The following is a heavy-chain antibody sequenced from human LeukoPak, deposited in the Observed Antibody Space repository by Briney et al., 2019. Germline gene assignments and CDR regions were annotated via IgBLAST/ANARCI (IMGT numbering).Heavy chain of an antibody. J-gene: IGHJ2*01. CDR2: ISRSGSTV. CDR1: GFTFNNYG. D-gene: IGHD1-14*01. CDR3: AKDGVSAGWYLDL. V-gene: IGHV3-48*01. Sequence: GGSLTLSCAASGFTFNNYGMNWVRQAPGKGLEWISYISRSGSTVYYADSVKGRFTISRDNSKNTLYLQMNSLRAEDTAVYYCAKDGVSAGWYLDLWGRGNLVTVSS.